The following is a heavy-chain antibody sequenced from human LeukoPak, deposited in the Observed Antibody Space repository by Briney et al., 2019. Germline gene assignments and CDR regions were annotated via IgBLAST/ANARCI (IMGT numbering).Heavy chain of an antibody. V-gene: IGHV7-4-1*02. CDR3: ARGVAAAGTSLFDY. J-gene: IGHJ4*02. Sequence: ASVKVSCKASGYTFTSYAMNWVRQAPGQGLEWMGWINTNTGNPTYAQGFTGRFVFSLDTSVSTAYLQLSSLKAEDTAVYYCARGVAAAGTSLFDYWGQGTLVTVSS. D-gene: IGHD6-13*01. CDR1: GYTFTSYA. CDR2: INTNTGNP.